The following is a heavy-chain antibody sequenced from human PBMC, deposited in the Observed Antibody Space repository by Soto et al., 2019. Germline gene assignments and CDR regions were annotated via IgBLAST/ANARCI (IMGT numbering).Heavy chain of an antibody. CDR2: IYYSGST. CDR1: GGSISSSSYY. D-gene: IGHD6-6*01. V-gene: IGHV4-39*01. CDR3: ARSIAARADAFDI. Sequence: QLQLQESGPGLVKPSETLSLTCTVSGGSISSSSYYWGWIRQPPGKGLGWIGTIYYSGSTYYTPSLKSRVTISVDTSKNQFSLKVNSVTAADTAVYHCARSIAARADAFDIWGQGTMVTVSS. J-gene: IGHJ3*02.